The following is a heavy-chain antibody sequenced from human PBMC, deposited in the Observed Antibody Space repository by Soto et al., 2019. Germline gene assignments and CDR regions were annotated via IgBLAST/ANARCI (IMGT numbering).Heavy chain of an antibody. D-gene: IGHD6-6*01. CDR1: GGTFSSYA. J-gene: IGHJ6*02. Sequence: SVKVSCKASGGTFSSYAISWVRQAPGQGLEWMGGIIPIFGTANYAQKFQGRVTITADESTSTAYMELSGLRSEDTAVYYCARVAGSSQWYYYYGMDVWGQGTTVTVSS. V-gene: IGHV1-69*13. CDR3: ARVAGSSQWYYYYGMDV. CDR2: IIPIFGTA.